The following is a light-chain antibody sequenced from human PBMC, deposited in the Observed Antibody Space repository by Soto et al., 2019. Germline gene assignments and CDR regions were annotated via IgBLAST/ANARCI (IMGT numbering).Light chain of an antibody. CDR2: LGS. CDR3: QHYDHLPIT. CDR1: DSLLHTNGNNY. Sequence: DIVMTQSPLSLPVSPGEPASISFGSSDSLLHTNGNNYLDWYLQKAGQSPQLLIYLGSSRASGVPDRFSGSGSGTDFTFTISSLQPEDIATYYCQHYDHLPITFGQGTRLEIK. J-gene: IGKJ5*01. V-gene: IGKV2-28*01.